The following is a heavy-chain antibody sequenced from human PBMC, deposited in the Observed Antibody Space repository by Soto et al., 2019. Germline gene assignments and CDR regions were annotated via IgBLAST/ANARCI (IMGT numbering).Heavy chain of an antibody. CDR1: GFTFSSYS. Sequence: GGSLRLSCAASGFTFSSYSMNWVRQAPGKGLEWVSYISSSSSTIYYADSVKGRFTISRDNAKNSLYLQMNSLRAEDTAVYYCARDPRYSGYDLHDYWGQGTLVTVSS. CDR3: ARDPRYSGYDLHDY. J-gene: IGHJ4*02. D-gene: IGHD5-12*01. V-gene: IGHV3-48*01. CDR2: ISSSSSTI.